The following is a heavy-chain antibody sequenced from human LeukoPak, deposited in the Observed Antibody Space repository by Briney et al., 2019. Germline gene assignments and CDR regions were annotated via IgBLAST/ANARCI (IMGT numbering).Heavy chain of an antibody. CDR1: GFTFSSYG. D-gene: IGHD2-2*02. CDR3: AKVGAENIVVVPAAIGWFDP. V-gene: IGHV3-30*02. Sequence: GGSLRLSCAASGFTFSSYGMHWVRQAPGKGLEWVAFIRYDGSNKYYADSVKGRFTISRDNSKNTLYLQMNSLRAEDTAVYYCAKVGAENIVVVPAAIGWFDPWGQGTLVTVPS. J-gene: IGHJ5*02. CDR2: IRYDGSNK.